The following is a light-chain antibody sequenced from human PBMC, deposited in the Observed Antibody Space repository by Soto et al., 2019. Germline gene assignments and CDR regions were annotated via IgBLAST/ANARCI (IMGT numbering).Light chain of an antibody. J-gene: IGKJ5*01. Sequence: DIQMTQSPPWKSPSVSDSVTITCGASQNIKTYLNWYQQKPGKAPNLLIYAASSLHSGVPSRFSGSGSGTDFTLTISSLQPEDFATYYCQQSYSTPITFGQGTRLEIK. V-gene: IGKV1-39*01. CDR1: QNIKTY. CDR3: QQSYSTPIT. CDR2: AAS.